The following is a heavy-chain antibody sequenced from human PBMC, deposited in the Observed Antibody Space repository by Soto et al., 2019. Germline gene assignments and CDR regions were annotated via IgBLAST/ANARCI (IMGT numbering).Heavy chain of an antibody. V-gene: IGHV4-59*08. D-gene: IGHD1-26*01. J-gene: IGHJ4*02. CDR1: GVSISSYY. CDR3: ARHGGGSYLLDY. Sequence: SETLSLTCTVSGVSISSYYWSWIRQPPGKGLEWIGYIYYSGSTNYNPSLKSRVTISVDTTKNQFSLKLSSVTAADTAVYYCARHGGGSYLLDYWGQGTLVTVSS. CDR2: IYYSGST.